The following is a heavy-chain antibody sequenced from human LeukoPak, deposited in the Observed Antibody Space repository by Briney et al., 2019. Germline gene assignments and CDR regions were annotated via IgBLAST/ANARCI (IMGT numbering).Heavy chain of an antibody. D-gene: IGHD7-27*01. J-gene: IGHJ4*02. Sequence: SETLSLTCTVSGGSISSGSYYWSRIRQPAGKGLKWIGRIYTSGSTNYNPSLKSRVTISVDTSKNQFSLKLSSVTAADTAVYYCAREEANWGCLDYWGQGTLVTVSS. V-gene: IGHV4-61*02. CDR3: AREEANWGCLDY. CDR1: GGSISSGSYY. CDR2: IYTSGST.